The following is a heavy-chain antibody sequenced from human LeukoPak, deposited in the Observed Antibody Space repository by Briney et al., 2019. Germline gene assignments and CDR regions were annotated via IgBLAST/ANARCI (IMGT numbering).Heavy chain of an antibody. J-gene: IGHJ6*02. CDR1: GFTFSSYS. CDR3: AGERIVVVPAAISKSGYYYYGMDV. CDR2: ISSSSSYI. D-gene: IGHD2-2*01. V-gene: IGHV3-21*01. Sequence: PGGSLRLSCAASGFTFSSYSMNWVRQAPGKGLEWVSSISSSSSYIYYADSVKGRFTISRDNAKNSLYLQMNSLRAEDTAVYYCAGERIVVVPAAISKSGYYYYGMDVWGQGTTVTVSS.